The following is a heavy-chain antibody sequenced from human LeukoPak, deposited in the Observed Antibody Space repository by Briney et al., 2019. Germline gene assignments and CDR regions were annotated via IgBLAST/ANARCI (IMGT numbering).Heavy chain of an antibody. CDR2: MNPNSGNT. Sequence: ASVKVSCKASGYTFTSYDINWVRQATGQGLEWMGWMNPNSGNTGYAQKFQGRVTITRNTSISTAYMELSSLRSEDTAVYYCARGRYYYDSSGYYLFDYWGQGTLVTVSS. J-gene: IGHJ4*02. CDR3: ARGRYYYDSSGYYLFDY. V-gene: IGHV1-8*03. CDR1: GYTFTSYD. D-gene: IGHD3-22*01.